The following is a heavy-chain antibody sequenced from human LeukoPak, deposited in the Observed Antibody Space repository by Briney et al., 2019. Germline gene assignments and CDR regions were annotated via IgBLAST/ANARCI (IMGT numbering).Heavy chain of an antibody. V-gene: IGHV3-21*01. Sequence: PGGSLRLSCAASGFTFSDYSMNWVRQAPGKGLEWVASVNTVSSYIYYADPMRGRFTIPRDNAKNSLFLQMNSLRAEDTAVYYCARLRRNSDRSDFFYYYDHWGQGTLVTVSS. J-gene: IGHJ4*02. CDR3: ARLRRNSDRSDFFYYYDH. CDR2: VNTVSSYI. D-gene: IGHD3-22*01. CDR1: GFTFSDYS.